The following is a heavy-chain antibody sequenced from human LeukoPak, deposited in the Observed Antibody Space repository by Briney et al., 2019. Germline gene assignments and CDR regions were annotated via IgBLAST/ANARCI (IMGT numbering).Heavy chain of an antibody. CDR1: GGSISNDC. D-gene: IGHD6-6*01. CDR3: ATLGAARPQIYFDY. J-gene: IGHJ4*02. Sequence: SETLSLTCTVSGGSISNDCWSWIRQPPGKGLEWIGYVYYSGSTNYNPSLKSRVTISVDTSKNQFSLKLSSVTAADTAVYYCATLGAARPQIYFDYWGQGTLVTVSS. CDR2: VYYSGST. V-gene: IGHV4-59*01.